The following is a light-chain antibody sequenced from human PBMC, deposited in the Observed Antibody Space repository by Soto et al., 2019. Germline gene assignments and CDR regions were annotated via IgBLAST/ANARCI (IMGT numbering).Light chain of an antibody. CDR1: QSVTSN. J-gene: IGKJ1*01. CDR2: RAS. V-gene: IGKV3-15*01. CDR3: QQYDYRWT. Sequence: EVVRTQSPGAVSVSPGEGATLSCRASQSVTSNGAWYQQKPGQAPRLLIYRASARATGVPARFSGSGSGTEFTLTIRSLKSEEFGIYYCQQYDYRWTFGQGTKVDIK.